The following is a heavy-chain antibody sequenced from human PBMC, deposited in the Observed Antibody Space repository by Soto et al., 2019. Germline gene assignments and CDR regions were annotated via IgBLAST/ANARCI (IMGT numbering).Heavy chain of an antibody. CDR3: ATSYGSGSAHFDS. V-gene: IGHV1-69*02. CDR2: IIPMLGMS. Sequence: QVQLVQSGAEVTKPGSSVTVSCTASGDTFSRSTLSWVRQAPGQRLEWMGRIIPMLGMSNSALKFQGRLTFSSDXXTNKVYMLLNSLRSDDTAVYYCATSYGSGSAHFDSWGQGTLVTVSS. D-gene: IGHD3-10*01. J-gene: IGHJ4*02. CDR1: GDTFSRST.